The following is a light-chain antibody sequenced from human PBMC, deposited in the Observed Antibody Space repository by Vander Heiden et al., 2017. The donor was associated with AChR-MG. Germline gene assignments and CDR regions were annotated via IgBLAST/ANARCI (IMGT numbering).Light chain of an antibody. V-gene: IGLV3-21*03. Sequence: YVLTQPPPVSGAPGKTTRFTCRGNNIGSKNFHWYQQKPAQAPVLVVFYDSDRPSGIPERFSCSNSANNATLTISCVEAGDEADDYCHVWDSSSDHVVFGGGTKLTVL. CDR2: YDS. J-gene: IGLJ3*02. CDR3: HVWDSSSDHVV. CDR1: NIGSKN.